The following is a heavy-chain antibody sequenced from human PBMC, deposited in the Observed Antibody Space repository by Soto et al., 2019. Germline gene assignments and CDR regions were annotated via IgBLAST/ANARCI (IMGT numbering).Heavy chain of an antibody. CDR1: GFTFSTYG. CDR3: AKLPYGDYAEFDY. CDR2: ISNDGSNK. D-gene: IGHD4-17*01. Sequence: QVQLVESGGGVVQPGRSLRLSCAASGFTFSTYGMHWVRQAPGTGLEWVGVISNDGSNKYYADSVKGRFTISRDNSQNTLFLQMNILRVEDTAVYYCAKLPYGDYAEFDYWGQGTLVTVSS. J-gene: IGHJ4*02. V-gene: IGHV3-30*18.